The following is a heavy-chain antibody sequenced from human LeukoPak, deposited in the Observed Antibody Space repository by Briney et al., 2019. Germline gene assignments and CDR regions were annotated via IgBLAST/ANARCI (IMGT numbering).Heavy chain of an antibody. CDR1: GFTFSSYS. D-gene: IGHD5-12*01. J-gene: IGHJ4*02. CDR3: ARDFNLRDVATIFSYFDY. V-gene: IGHV3-21*01. CDR2: ISSSSSYI. Sequence: PGGSLRLSCAASGFTFSSYSMNWVRQAPGKGLEWVSSISSSSSYIYYADSVKGRFTISRDNAKNSLYLQMNSLRAEDTAVYYCARDFNLRDVATIFSYFDYWGQGTLVTVSS.